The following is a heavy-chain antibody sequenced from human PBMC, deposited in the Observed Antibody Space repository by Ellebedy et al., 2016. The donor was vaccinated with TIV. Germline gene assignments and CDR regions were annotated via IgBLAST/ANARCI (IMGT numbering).Heavy chain of an antibody. J-gene: IGHJ5*02. CDR2: IRDDSEK. V-gene: IGHV3-7*01. D-gene: IGHD4-17*01. CDR3: ARRGRYGDYAVQINNWFDA. Sequence: PGGSLRLSCAASGFSFRSYWMSWVRQVPGKGLEWVANIRDDSEKYYVDYGKGRFTISRDNSKNSLYLQMNSLRVEDTAVYYGARRGRYGDYAVQINNWFDAWGQGTLVTVSS. CDR1: GFSFRSYW.